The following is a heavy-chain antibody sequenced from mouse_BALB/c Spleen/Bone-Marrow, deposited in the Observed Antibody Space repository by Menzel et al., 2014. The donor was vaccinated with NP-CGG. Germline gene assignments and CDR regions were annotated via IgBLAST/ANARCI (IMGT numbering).Heavy chain of an antibody. CDR3: ARRGDYYGAMDY. J-gene: IGHJ4*01. Sequence: QVQLQQPGAELVKPGASVKLSCKASGYIFTNYWMYWVKQRPGQGLSWIGEINPTNGRSNYNEKFKSKATLTVDKSSSTAYMQLSSLTSEDSAVYYCARRGDYYGAMDYWGQGTSVTVSS. D-gene: IGHD1-1*01. CDR2: INPTNGRS. V-gene: IGHV1S81*02. CDR1: GYIFTNYW.